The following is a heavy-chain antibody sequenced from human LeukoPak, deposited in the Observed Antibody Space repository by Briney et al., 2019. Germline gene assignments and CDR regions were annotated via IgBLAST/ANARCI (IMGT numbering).Heavy chain of an antibody. CDR3: ARGYPLSTTAAGTYFQH. J-gene: IGHJ1*01. V-gene: IGHV1-2*02. Sequence: SVNLSRTASVSTFTVSYMNWWRQAPGQGLEWMGWINPNSGGTNYAQKSQGRVTMTSDTSISTAYMKLSRLRSDDTAVYYCARGYPLSTTAAGTYFQHWGQGTLVTVSS. CDR2: INPNSGGT. CDR1: VSTFTVSY. D-gene: IGHD6-13*01.